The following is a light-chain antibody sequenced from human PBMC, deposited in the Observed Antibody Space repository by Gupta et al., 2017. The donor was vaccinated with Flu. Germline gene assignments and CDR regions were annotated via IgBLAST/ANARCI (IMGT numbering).Light chain of an antibody. CDR3: MQALQSLAT. CDR2: LGS. Sequence: DIVMTQSPLSLPVTPGEAASISCRSSQSLLHSNGYNYLHWYLQKPGQAPQLLIYLGSNRASGVPDRFSGSGSGTDFTLKISRVGAEDVGVYYCMQALQSLATFGGGTKVDIK. CDR1: QSLLHSNGYNY. J-gene: IGKJ4*01. V-gene: IGKV2-28*01.